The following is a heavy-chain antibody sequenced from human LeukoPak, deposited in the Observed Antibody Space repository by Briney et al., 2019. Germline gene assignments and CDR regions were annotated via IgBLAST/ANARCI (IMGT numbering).Heavy chain of an antibody. CDR3: VKDLSYESSGSVFDH. CDR1: GFTFEDYT. CDR2: INWHGTT. J-gene: IGHJ4*02. D-gene: IGHD3-22*01. V-gene: IGHV3-43*01. Sequence: GGSLRLSCAASGFTFEDYTMHWVRQAPGKTLEWVSLINWHGTTYYTDSVKCRFTISRDNSKNSLYLQMDTLTSEDTAFYYCVKDLSYESSGSVFDHWGQGTLVTVSS.